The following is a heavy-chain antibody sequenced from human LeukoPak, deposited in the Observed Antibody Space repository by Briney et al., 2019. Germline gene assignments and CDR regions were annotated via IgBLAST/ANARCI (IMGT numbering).Heavy chain of an antibody. CDR3: ARAPTYCSGGSCYASDFDY. CDR1: GGSISSGDYY. CDR2: IYYSGST. D-gene: IGHD2-15*01. J-gene: IGHJ4*02. Sequence: PSETLSLTCTVSGGSISSGDYYWSWIRQPPGKGLEWIGYIYYSGSTYYNPSLKSRVTISVDMSKNQFSLKLSSVTAADTAVYYCARAPTYCSGGSCYASDFDYWGQGTLVTVSS. V-gene: IGHV4-30-4*01.